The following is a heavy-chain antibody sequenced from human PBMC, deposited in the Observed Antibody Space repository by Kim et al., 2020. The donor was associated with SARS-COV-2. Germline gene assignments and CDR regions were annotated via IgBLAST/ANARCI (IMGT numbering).Heavy chain of an antibody. CDR3: ARDLSGWFGEYV. J-gene: IGHJ6*02. Sequence: YYADSVKGRFTISRDNAKNSLDLQMNSLRDEDTAVYYCARDLSGWFGEYVWGQGTTVTVSS. V-gene: IGHV3-48*02. D-gene: IGHD3-10*01.